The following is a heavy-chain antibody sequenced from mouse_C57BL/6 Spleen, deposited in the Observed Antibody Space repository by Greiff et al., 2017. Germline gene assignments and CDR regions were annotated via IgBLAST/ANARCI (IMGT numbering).Heavy chain of an antibody. CDR1: GYTFTSYW. CDR2: IDPSDSET. V-gene: IGHV1-52*01. Sequence: VQLQQPGAELVRPGSSVKLSCKASGYTFTSYWMHWVKQRPIQGLEWIGNIDPSDSETHYNQKFKDKATLTVAKSSSTAYMQLRSLTSEDSAVYYCARWGITFDYWGQGTTLTVSS. J-gene: IGHJ2*01. CDR3: ARWGITFDY. D-gene: IGHD2-4*01.